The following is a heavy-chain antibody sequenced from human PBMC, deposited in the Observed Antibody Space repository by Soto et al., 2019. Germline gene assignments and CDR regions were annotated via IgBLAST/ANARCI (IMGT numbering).Heavy chain of an antibody. CDR1: GYTFTNSYD. V-gene: IGHV1-8*01. Sequence: ASVKVSCKASGYTFTNSYDISWVRQATGQGLEWMGWMSPNSGTTGYAQKFQGRVTMTRNTSISTAYMELSRLRSDDTAVYYCARGQKAARLYYHYGLAVWGQGTTVPVAS. J-gene: IGHJ6*02. CDR3: ARGQKAARLYYHYGLAV. D-gene: IGHD6-6*01. CDR2: MSPNSGTT.